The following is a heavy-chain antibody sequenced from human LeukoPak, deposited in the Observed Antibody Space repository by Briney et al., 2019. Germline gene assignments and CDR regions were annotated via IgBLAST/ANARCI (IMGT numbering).Heavy chain of an antibody. V-gene: IGHV1-2*02. J-gene: IGHJ4*02. Sequence: GASVKVSCKTSGYIFTGYYMHWVRQAPGQGLEWMGWINPNSGDTHYAQNFQGRVTMTRDTSISTAYMELSSLTSDDTAVYYCANSPLAARPRLDYWGLGTLVTVSS. CDR1: GYIFTGYY. CDR2: INPNSGDT. D-gene: IGHD6-6*01. CDR3: ANSPLAARPRLDY.